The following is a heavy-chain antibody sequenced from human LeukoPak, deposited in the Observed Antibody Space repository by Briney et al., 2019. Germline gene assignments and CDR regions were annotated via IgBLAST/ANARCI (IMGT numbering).Heavy chain of an antibody. V-gene: IGHV3-30*03. D-gene: IGHD6-19*01. J-gene: IGHJ4*02. Sequence: PGGSLRLSCAASGFTFSSYGMHWVRQAPGKGLEWVAVISYDGSNKYYADSVKGRFTISRDNSKNTLYLQMNSLRAEDTAVYYCAVYEGPVAGRIDYWGQGTLVTVSS. CDR2: ISYDGSNK. CDR3: AVYEGPVAGRIDY. CDR1: GFTFSSYG.